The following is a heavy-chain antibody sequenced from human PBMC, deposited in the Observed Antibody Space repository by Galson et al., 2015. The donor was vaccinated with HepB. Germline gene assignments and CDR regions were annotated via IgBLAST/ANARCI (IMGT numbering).Heavy chain of an antibody. CDR1: GFTFSDND. CDR3: AKDQYIHRRRDGEIHHYQYGMDV. CDR2: ISNNGRKS. V-gene: IGHV3-30*18. D-gene: IGHD5-24*01. J-gene: IGHJ6*02. Sequence: SLRLSCAVSGFTFSDNDMHWVRQAPGKGLEWVALISNNGRKSSYIDSVKGRFTVSRDNSRNTLYLQMESLRPEDTGVYFCAKDQYIHRRRDGEIHHYQYGMDVWGQGTTVTVSS.